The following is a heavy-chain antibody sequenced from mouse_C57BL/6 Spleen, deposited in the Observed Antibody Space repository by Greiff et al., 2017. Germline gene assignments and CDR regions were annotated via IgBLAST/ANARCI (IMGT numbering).Heavy chain of an antibody. D-gene: IGHD2-4*01. Sequence: QVQLQQPGAELVLPGASVKLSCKASGYTFTSYWMHWVKQRPGQGLEWIGEIDPSDSYTNYNQKFTGKSTLTVDKSSSTAYMQLSSLTSEDSAVYYCARNDSLDYWGQGTTLTVSS. CDR2: IDPSDSYT. CDR3: ARNDSLDY. J-gene: IGHJ2*01. CDR1: GYTFTSYW. V-gene: IGHV1-69*01.